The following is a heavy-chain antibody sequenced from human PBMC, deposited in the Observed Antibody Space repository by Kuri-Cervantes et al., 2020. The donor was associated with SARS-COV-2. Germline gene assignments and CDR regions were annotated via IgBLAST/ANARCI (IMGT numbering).Heavy chain of an antibody. Sequence: GGSLRLSCAASGFTFSSYAMHWVRQAPGKRLEWVAVISYDGSNKYYADSVKGRFTISRDNSKNTLYLQMSSLRSEDTAVYYCARGWQQQLVGDAFDIWGQGTMVTVSS. CDR3: ARGWQQQLVGDAFDI. V-gene: IGHV3-30-3*01. J-gene: IGHJ3*02. CDR2: ISYDGSNK. D-gene: IGHD6-13*01. CDR1: GFTFSSYA.